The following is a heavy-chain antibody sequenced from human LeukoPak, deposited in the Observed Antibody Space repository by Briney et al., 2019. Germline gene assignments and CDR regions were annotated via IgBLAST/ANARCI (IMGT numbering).Heavy chain of an antibody. J-gene: IGHJ4*01. Sequence: GESLKISCAASGFTFSSYAMSWVRQAPGKGLEWVSAISGSGGSTYYADSVKGRFTISRDNSKNTLYLQMNSLRAEDTAVYYCAKSEFVVVPAAEDYWGHGTLVTVSS. CDR2: ISGSGGST. CDR1: GFTFSSYA. CDR3: AKSEFVVVPAAEDY. D-gene: IGHD2-2*01. V-gene: IGHV3-23*01.